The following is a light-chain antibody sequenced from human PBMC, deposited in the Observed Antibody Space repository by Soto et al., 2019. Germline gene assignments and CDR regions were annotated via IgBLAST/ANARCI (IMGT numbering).Light chain of an antibody. CDR1: SSSIGAVYD. V-gene: IGLV1-40*01. J-gene: IGLJ3*02. CDR2: GNS. CDR3: QSYDSSLSGGV. Sequence: QSVLTQPPSVSGAPGQRVTISCTGSSSSIGAVYDVHWYQQLPGTAPKLLIYGNSNRPSGVPDRFSGSKSGTSASLAITGLQAEDEADYYCQSYDSSLSGGVFGGGTKLTVL.